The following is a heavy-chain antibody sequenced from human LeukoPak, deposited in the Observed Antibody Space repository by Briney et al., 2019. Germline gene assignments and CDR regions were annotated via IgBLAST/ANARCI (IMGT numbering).Heavy chain of an antibody. CDR1: GGTFNSYA. J-gene: IGHJ6*03. D-gene: IGHD4-23*01. Sequence: SVKVFCKASGGTFNSYAISWVRQAPGQGLEWMGGIIPIFCTTNYAQKVQGRVTITTDESTSTAYMELSSLRSEDTAVYYCARGQLLQSYYYYYMDVWGKGTTVTVSS. CDR2: IIPIFCTT. V-gene: IGHV1-69*05. CDR3: ARGQLLQSYYYYYMDV.